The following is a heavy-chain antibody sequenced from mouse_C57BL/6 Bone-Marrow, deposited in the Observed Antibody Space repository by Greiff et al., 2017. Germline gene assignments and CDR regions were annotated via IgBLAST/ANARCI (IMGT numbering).Heavy chain of an antibody. CDR2: IDPEDGET. Sequence: EVQLQQSGAELVKPGASVKLSCTASGFNIKDYYIHWVKQRTEQGLEWIGRIDPEDGETKSAPKFQDKATITADTSSNTAYLQLSSLTSEDTAVYYGTRSLIYYGTNYWGQGTTLTVSS. V-gene: IGHV14-2*01. D-gene: IGHD1-1*01. CDR1: GFNIKDYY. J-gene: IGHJ2*01. CDR3: TRSLIYYGTNY.